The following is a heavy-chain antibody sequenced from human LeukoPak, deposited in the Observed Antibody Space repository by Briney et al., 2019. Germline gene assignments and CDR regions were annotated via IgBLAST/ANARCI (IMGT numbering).Heavy chain of an antibody. CDR1: GGSISSHF. D-gene: IGHD1-26*01. Sequence: SETLSLTCTVSGGSISSHFWSRIRQPPGKGLEWIGYIHYTGSTNYNPSLKSRVTMSVDTSKNQFSLKLSSVTAADTAVYYCARDGYSGSSLFDYWGQGTLVTVSS. V-gene: IGHV4-59*11. CDR2: IHYTGST. J-gene: IGHJ4*02. CDR3: ARDGYSGSSLFDY.